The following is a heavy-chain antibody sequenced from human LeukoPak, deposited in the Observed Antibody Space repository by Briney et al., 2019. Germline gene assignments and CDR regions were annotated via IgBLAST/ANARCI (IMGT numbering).Heavy chain of an antibody. V-gene: IGHV1-18*01. Sequence: ASVKVSCKASGYTFTSYGISWVRQAPGQGLEWMGWISAYNGNTNYAQKLQGRVTMTTDTSTSTAYMELRSLRSDDTAVYYCARGPVVTYTYYYYYYMDVWGKGTTVTVSS. CDR3: ARGPVVTYTYYYYYYMDV. CDR1: GYTFTSYG. J-gene: IGHJ6*03. CDR2: ISAYNGNT. D-gene: IGHD3-16*01.